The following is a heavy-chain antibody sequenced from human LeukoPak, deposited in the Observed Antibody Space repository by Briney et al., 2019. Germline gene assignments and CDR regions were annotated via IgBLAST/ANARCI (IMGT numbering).Heavy chain of an antibody. D-gene: IGHD6-6*01. V-gene: IGHV4-30-4*01. Sequence: SETLSLTCTVSGGSISSGDYYWSWIRQPPGKGLEWIGYIYYSGSTYYNPSLKSRVTISVDTSKNQFSLKLSSVTAADTAVYYCARASIAARDAFDIWGQGTMVTVSS. J-gene: IGHJ3*02. CDR1: GGSISSGDYY. CDR3: ARASIAARDAFDI. CDR2: IYYSGST.